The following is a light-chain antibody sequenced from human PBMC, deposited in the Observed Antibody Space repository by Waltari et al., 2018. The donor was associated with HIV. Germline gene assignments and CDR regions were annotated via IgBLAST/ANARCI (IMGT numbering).Light chain of an antibody. CDR2: WAS. Sequence: DIVMTQSPDSLAVSLGERATINCKSSQSILHSSNNKNYLAWYQQKPGQPPKLLIYWASTRESVVPDRFSGSGSGTDFTLTISSLQAEDVAVYYCQQYDSSPWTFGQGTKVENK. CDR1: QSILHSSNNKNY. CDR3: QQYDSSPWT. V-gene: IGKV4-1*01. J-gene: IGKJ1*01.